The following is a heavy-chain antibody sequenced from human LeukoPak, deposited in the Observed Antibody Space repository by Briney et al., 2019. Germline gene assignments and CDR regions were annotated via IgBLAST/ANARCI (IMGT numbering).Heavy chain of an antibody. Sequence: PSXXLSLTCTVSGGSISSYYWSWIRQPPGKGLEWIGYIYYSGSTNYNPSLKSRVTISVDTSKNQFSLKLSSVTAADTAVYYCARGLMYYYDSSGYPGFDYWGQGTLVTVSS. CDR2: IYYSGST. D-gene: IGHD3-22*01. J-gene: IGHJ4*02. CDR1: GGSISSYY. V-gene: IGHV4-59*01. CDR3: ARGLMYYYDSSGYPGFDY.